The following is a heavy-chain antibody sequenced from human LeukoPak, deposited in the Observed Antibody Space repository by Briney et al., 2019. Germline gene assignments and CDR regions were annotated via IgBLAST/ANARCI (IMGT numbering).Heavy chain of an antibody. CDR2: IYTSGST. J-gene: IGHJ4*02. D-gene: IGHD3-10*01. CDR1: GGSISSYY. V-gene: IGHV4-4*07. CDR3: ARLPASFGSGSYYNVLDYFDS. Sequence: SETLSLTCTVSGGSISSYYWSWVRQPAGKGLEWIGRIYTSGSTNYNPSLKSRVTMSVDTSKNRFSLKLSSVTAADTAVYYCARLPASFGSGSYYNVLDYFDSWGQGTLDTVSS.